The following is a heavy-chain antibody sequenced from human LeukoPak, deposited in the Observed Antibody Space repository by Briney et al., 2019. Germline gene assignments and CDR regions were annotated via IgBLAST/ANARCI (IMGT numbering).Heavy chain of an antibody. D-gene: IGHD2-2*01. CDR2: INPNSGDT. J-gene: IGHJ6*02. CDR3: ARDLLGYCSSTSCYAVGMDV. V-gene: IGHV1-2*02. CDR1: GYTFTGYY. Sequence: ASVKVSCKASGYTFTGYYMHWVRQAPGQGLEWMGWINPNSGDTNYAQKFQGRVTMTRDTSISTAYMELSRLRSDDTAVYYCARDLLGYCSSTSCYAVGMDVWGQGTTVTVSS.